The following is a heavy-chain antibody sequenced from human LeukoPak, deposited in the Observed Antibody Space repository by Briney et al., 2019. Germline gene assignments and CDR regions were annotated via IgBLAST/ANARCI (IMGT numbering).Heavy chain of an antibody. V-gene: IGHV3-23*01. CDR1: GFTFSSYA. J-gene: IGHJ6*03. Sequence: PGGSLRLSCAASGFTFSSYAMNWVRQAPGKGLEWVSGISGSAGSTYYADSVKGRFTISRDNSKNTLYLQMNSLRAEDTAVYYCARADHYYYYMDVWGKGTTVTISS. CDR2: ISGSAGST. CDR3: ARADHYYYYMDV.